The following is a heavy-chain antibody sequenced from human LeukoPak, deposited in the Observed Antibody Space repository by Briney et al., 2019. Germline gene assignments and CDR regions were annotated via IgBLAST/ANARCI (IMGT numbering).Heavy chain of an antibody. D-gene: IGHD4-17*01. J-gene: IGHJ4*02. CDR1: GFTFSSYE. CDR3: ARDNHDYGVSFDY. Sequence: GGSLRLSCAASGFTFSSYEMNWVRQAPGKGLEWVSYISSSGSTIYYADSVKGRFTISRDNAKNSLYLQMNSLRAEDTAVYYCARDNHDYGVSFDYWGQGTLVTVSS. CDR2: ISSSGSTI. V-gene: IGHV3-48*03.